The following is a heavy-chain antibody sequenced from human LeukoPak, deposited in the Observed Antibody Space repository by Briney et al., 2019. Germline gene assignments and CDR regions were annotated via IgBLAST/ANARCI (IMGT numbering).Heavy chain of an antibody. V-gene: IGHV4-39*01. D-gene: IGHD3-3*01. J-gene: IGHJ5*02. CDR3: ARQSITPSDWLDP. CDR2: MYYSGAT. Sequence: SETLSLTCTVSGASISDGHYYWGWIRQTPGKGLEWIASMYYSGATYYHPSLKSRVTISVNTSTNQLSLNLSSVTAADTAVYYCARQSITPSDWLDPWGQGSLVIVSS. CDR1: GASISDGHYY.